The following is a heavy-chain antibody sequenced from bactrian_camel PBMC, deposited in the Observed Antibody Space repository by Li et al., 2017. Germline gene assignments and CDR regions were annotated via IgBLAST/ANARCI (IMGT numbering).Heavy chain of an antibody. J-gene: IGHJ4*01. D-gene: IGHD6*01. CDR1: AYTFSNYC. CDR3: AADRCSSWFRASYSSLIV. V-gene: IGHV3S40*01. CDR2: ISTGGLIP. Sequence: DVQLVESGGGSVQAGGSLRLSCAVSAYTFSNYCLGWFRQAPGQEREGVAAISTGGLIPAYADSVKGRFTISQDKGKNTVYLQMNELKPEDSAVYYCAADRCSSWFRASYSSLIVWGQGTQVTVS.